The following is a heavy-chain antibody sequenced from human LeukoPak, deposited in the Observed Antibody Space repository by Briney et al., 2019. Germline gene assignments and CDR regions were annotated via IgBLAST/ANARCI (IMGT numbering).Heavy chain of an antibody. V-gene: IGHV3-11*01. CDR2: ISSSGNII. J-gene: IGHJ4*02. CDR1: GFTFSDYY. D-gene: IGHD1-20*01. Sequence: GGSLRLSCAASGFTFSDYYMSWIRQAPGKGLEWVSYISSSGNIIYYADSVRGRFTISRDNAKNSLYLQMNSLRAEDTAVYYCARRRYNWNAIDYWGQGTLVTVSS. CDR3: ARRRYNWNAIDY.